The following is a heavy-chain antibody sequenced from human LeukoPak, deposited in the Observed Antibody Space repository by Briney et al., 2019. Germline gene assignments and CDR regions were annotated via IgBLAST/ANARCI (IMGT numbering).Heavy chain of an antibody. J-gene: IGHJ4*02. D-gene: IGHD5-24*01. CDR1: GFTFSSYA. CDR2: IKEDGTET. CDR3: AKEGRSLQTY. Sequence: GGSLRLSCAASGFTFSSYAMSWVRLAPGKGLEWVANIKEDGTETYYVDSVKGRFTISRDNAKNSLYLQMNSLRVEDTAVYYCAKEGRSLQTYWGQGTLVTVSS. V-gene: IGHV3-7*03.